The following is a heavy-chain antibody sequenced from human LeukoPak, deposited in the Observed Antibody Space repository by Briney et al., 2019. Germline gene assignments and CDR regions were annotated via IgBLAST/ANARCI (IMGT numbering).Heavy chain of an antibody. V-gene: IGHV4-39*07. CDR1: GGSISSSSYY. CDR2: IYYSGST. D-gene: IGHD6-19*01. CDR3: ARGQAVAVAGTALGY. J-gene: IGHJ4*02. Sequence: SETLSLTCTVSGGSISSSSYYRGWIRQPPGKGLEWIGSIYYSGSTYYNPSLKSRVTISVDTSKNQFSLKLSSVTAADTAVYYCARGQAVAVAGTALGYWGQGTLVTVSS.